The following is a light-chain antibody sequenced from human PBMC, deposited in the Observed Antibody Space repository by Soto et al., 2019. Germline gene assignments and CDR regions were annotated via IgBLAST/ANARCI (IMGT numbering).Light chain of an antibody. Sequence: DIQMTQSPSALSASVGDRVTITCRASQSISNYLNWYQQKPGKAPKLLIYDAFNLQSGVPSRFSGSGSGTYFTLTISSLQPEDFATYYCQQSYSTLETFGQGTKVDIK. V-gene: IGKV1-39*01. CDR1: QSISNY. J-gene: IGKJ1*01. CDR3: QQSYSTLET. CDR2: DAF.